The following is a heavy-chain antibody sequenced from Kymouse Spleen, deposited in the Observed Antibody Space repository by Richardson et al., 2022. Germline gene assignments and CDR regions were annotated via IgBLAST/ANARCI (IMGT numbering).Heavy chain of an antibody. J-gene: IGHJ4*02. CDR1: GFTFSSYW. CDR2: IKQDGSEK. D-gene: IGHD3-10*01. Sequence: EVQLVESGGGLVQPGGSLRLSCAASGFTFSSYWMSWVRQAPGKGLEWVANIKQDGSEKYYVDSVKGRFTISRDNAKNSLYLQMNSLRAEDTAVYYCAREKVYGSGSPHFDYWGQGTLVTVSS. CDR3: AREKVYGSGSPHFDY. V-gene: IGHV3-7*01.